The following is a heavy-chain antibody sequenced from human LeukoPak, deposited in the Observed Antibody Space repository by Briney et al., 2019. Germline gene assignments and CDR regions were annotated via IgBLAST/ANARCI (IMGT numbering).Heavy chain of an antibody. D-gene: IGHD6-19*01. CDR3: AKIPVSYSSGWSTFDY. J-gene: IGHJ4*02. V-gene: IGHV3-30-3*02. CDR2: ISYDGTNT. Sequence: GGSLRLSCAASGFTFHTYTMHWVRQAPGKGPEWVALISYDGTNTDYAGSVQGRFTISRDNSKNTLYLQMNSLRVEDRAIYYCAKIPVSYSSGWSTFDYWGQGTLVTVSS. CDR1: GFTFHTYT.